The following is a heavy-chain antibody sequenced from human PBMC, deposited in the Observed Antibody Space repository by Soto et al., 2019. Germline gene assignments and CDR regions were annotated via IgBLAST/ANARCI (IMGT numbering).Heavy chain of an antibody. CDR3: AKERDTRSSSCFDS. V-gene: IGHV3-30*18. CDR1: RFTFSNYG. D-gene: IGHD5-18*01. CDR2: ISHDGTVK. J-gene: IGHJ4*02. Sequence: PGGSLRLSCAASRFTFSNYGMQWVRQAPGKGLEWVAVISHDGTVKYYADSVKGRSTISRDNFQNTLDLQMDSLRAEDTAVYYCAKERDTRSSSCFDSWGQGTLVTVSS.